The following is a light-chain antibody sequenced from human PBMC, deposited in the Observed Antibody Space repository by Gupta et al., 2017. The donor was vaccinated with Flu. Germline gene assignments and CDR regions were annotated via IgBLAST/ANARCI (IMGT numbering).Light chain of an antibody. CDR2: AAY. J-gene: IGKJ3*01. V-gene: IGKV1-39*01. Sequence: DIQMAQSPSSLSASVGDRVTITCRASQSMGIFLNWYQQQPGKAPKLLIYAAYYVESGVPSWFSGSGSGTDFSLTICKLQHEEFAPYYCQQRDSTLFPFGHGTHVDIK. CDR3: QQRDSTLFP. CDR1: QSMGIF.